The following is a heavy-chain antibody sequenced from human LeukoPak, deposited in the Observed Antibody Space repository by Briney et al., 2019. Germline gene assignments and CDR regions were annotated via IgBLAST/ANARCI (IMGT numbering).Heavy chain of an antibody. J-gene: IGHJ4*02. CDR2: ISGSGGST. CDR3: AKFDSSGWYGNY. V-gene: IGHV3-23*01. Sequence: GGSLRLSCAASGFTFSSYAMGWVRQAPGKGLEWVSAISGSGGSTYYADSVKGRFTISRDNSKNTLYLQMNSLRAEDTAVYYCAKFDSSGWYGNYWGQGTLVTVSS. D-gene: IGHD6-19*01. CDR1: GFTFSSYA.